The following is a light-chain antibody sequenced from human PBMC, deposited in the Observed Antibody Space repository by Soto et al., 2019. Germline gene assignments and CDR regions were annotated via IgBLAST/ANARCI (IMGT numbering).Light chain of an antibody. Sequence: ESVWTQSAGTRSLSPGERATLSCMSSQSVSSSYLAWYQQRPGQTPRLLIFGASSRATGIPDRFSGSGSGTDFTLTISRLEPEDFAVYYCQQYDSSPLTFGQGTKVDIK. J-gene: IGKJ1*01. V-gene: IGKV3-20*01. CDR2: GAS. CDR1: QSVSSSY. CDR3: QQYDSSPLT.